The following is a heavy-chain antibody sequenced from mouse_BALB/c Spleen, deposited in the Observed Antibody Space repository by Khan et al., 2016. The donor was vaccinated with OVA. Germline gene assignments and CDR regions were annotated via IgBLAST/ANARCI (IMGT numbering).Heavy chain of an antibody. CDR1: GFSLSRYN. J-gene: IGHJ4*01. D-gene: IGHD2-14*01. CDR3: ARAYYRYDGYYAMDY. V-gene: IGHV2-6-4*01. CDR2: IWGGGGT. Sequence: VQLKGSGPGLVAPSQSLSITCTVSGFSLSRYNIHWVRQPPGKGLEWLGMIWGGGGTDYNSNLKSRLSISKDNSKSQVFLKMNSLQTDDSAMYYCARAYYRYDGYYAMDYWGQGTSVTVSS.